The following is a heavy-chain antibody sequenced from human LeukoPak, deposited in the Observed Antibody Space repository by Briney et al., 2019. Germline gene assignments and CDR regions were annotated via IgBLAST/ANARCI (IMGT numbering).Heavy chain of an antibody. CDR2: IYSGGST. CDR1: GFIVSSYY. V-gene: IGHV3-66*01. CDR3: ARSYSNHLFGMGV. D-gene: IGHD4-11*01. Sequence: PGGSLRLSCAASGFIVSSYYMTWVRQAPGKGLEWVSVIYSGGSTYYADSVKGRVAISRDNSKNTVFLQLNSVRAEDTAVYYCARSYSNHLFGMGVGGQGTAVTVSS. J-gene: IGHJ6*02.